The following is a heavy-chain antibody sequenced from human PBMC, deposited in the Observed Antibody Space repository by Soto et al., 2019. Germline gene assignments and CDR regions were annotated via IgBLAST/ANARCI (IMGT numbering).Heavy chain of an antibody. CDR3: ARQQYYDSRGLSDY. CDR1: AGSFSHYY. Sequence: PSETLSLTCAVYAGSFSHYYWGWIRQPPGKGLEWIGSISYSGRTYDNPSLKSRVTISSDTSNNQFSLKLSSVTAADTAVYYCARQQYYDSRGLSDYWGQGTLVTVSS. CDR2: ISYSGRT. D-gene: IGHD3-22*01. J-gene: IGHJ4*02. V-gene: IGHV4-39*01.